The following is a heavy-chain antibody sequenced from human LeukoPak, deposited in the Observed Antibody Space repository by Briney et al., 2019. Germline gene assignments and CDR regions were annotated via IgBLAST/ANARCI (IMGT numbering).Heavy chain of an antibody. CDR2: ISAYNGNT. V-gene: IGHV1-18*01. J-gene: IGHJ4*02. CDR3: ARDLGYYGSGSYYLDY. Sequence: EASVKVSCKASGYTFTSYGISWVRQAPGQGLAWMGWISAYNGNTNYAQKLQGRVTMTTDTSTSTAYMELRSLRSDDTAVYYCARDLGYYGSGSYYLDYWGQGTLVAVSS. D-gene: IGHD3-10*01. CDR1: GYTFTSYG.